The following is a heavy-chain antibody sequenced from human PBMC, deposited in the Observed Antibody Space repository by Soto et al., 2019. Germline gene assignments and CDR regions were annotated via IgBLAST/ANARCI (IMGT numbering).Heavy chain of an antibody. Sequence: QVHLQESGPGLVKPSQTLSLTCTVSGGSISSGGDYWSWIRHHPGKGLEWIGYIYYSGSTDYNPSLKSRVIISVETSKNQFSLKLSSVTAADTAMYYCARGGGRGTISGVVIEWFDSWGQGTLVTVSS. CDR3: ARGGGRGTISGVVIEWFDS. CDR2: IYYSGST. J-gene: IGHJ5*01. CDR1: GGSISSGGDY. D-gene: IGHD3-3*01. V-gene: IGHV4-31*03.